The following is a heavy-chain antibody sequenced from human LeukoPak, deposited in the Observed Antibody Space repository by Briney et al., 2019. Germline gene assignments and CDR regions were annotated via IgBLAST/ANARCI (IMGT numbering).Heavy chain of an antibody. CDR1: GYSTSSGYY. CDR3: ARRGYSPRDAFDI. CDR2: IYHSGST. D-gene: IGHD5-18*01. Sequence: PSETLSLTCAVSGYSTSSGYYWGWIRQPPGKGLEWIGSIYHSGSTYYNPSLKSRVTISVDTSKNQFSLKLSSVTAADTAVYYCARRGYSPRDAFDIWGQGTMVTVSS. J-gene: IGHJ3*02. V-gene: IGHV4-38-2*01.